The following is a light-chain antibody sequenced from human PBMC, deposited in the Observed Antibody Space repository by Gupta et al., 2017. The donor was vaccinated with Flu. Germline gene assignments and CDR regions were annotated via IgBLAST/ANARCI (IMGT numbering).Light chain of an antibody. CDR3: QHDSDRPPWT. Sequence: APVSVALGERVTGSCRARQSISNNLAWYKQKPCQPPRLLIYNTYTRATDIPARFSGAESGTDFTLTIDSRRSEDFAVYYCQHDSDRPPWTFGQWTKVDLK. CDR1: QSISNN. CDR2: NTY. V-gene: IGKV3-15*01. J-gene: IGKJ1*01.